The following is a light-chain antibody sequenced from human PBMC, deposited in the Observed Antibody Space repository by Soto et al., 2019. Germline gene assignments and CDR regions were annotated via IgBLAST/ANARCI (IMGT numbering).Light chain of an antibody. Sequence: EILLTQSPGTLSLSPGERATLSCRASQSVSPSSLAWYQQRPGQSPRLLIYGASSRATGIPDRFSGRGSGADFTLIISRLEPEDFAVYYYQQFAGPFGGGTKVDIK. V-gene: IGKV3-20*01. CDR2: GAS. CDR3: QQFAGP. J-gene: IGKJ4*02. CDR1: QSVSPSS.